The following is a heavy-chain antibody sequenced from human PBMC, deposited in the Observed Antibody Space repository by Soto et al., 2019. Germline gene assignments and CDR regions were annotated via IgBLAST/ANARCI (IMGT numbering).Heavy chain of an antibody. J-gene: IGHJ6*02. CDR3: AREGGELGICMDV. D-gene: IGHD1-26*01. CDR1: GFTFSSYG. CDR2: IWYDGSNK. V-gene: IGHV3-33*01. Sequence: PGGSLRLSCAASGFTFSSYGMHWVRQAPGKGLEWVAVIWYDGSNKYYADSVKGRFTISRDNSKNTLYLQMNSLRAEDTAVYYCAREGGELGICMDVWGQGTTVTVSS.